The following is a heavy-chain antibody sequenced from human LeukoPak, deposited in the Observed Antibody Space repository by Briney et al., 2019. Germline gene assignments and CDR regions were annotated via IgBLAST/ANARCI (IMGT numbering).Heavy chain of an antibody. J-gene: IGHJ4*02. CDR2: IYSGGST. D-gene: IGHD7-27*01. CDR1: GFTFSSYD. Sequence: GGSLRLSCAASGFTFSSYDLSWVRQAPGKGLEWVSVIYSGGSTYYADSVKGRFTISRDNSKNTLYLQMNSLRAEDTAVYYCARAAVTGDLEAFDYWGQGTLVTVSS. V-gene: IGHV3-53*01. CDR3: ARAAVTGDLEAFDY.